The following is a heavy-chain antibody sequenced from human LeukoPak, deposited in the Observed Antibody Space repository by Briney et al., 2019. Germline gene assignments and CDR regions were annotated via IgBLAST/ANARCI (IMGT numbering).Heavy chain of an antibody. Sequence: GGSLRLSCSASRFTFSSYAMHWVRQAPGKGLEYVSAISSNGGSTYYADSVKGRFTISRDNSKNTLYLQMSSLRAEDTAVYYCVKVKYCSGGSCYGSYGMDAWGKGTTVTVSS. CDR1: RFTFSSYA. CDR2: ISSNGGST. D-gene: IGHD2-15*01. V-gene: IGHV3-64D*06. CDR3: VKVKYCSGGSCYGSYGMDA. J-gene: IGHJ6*04.